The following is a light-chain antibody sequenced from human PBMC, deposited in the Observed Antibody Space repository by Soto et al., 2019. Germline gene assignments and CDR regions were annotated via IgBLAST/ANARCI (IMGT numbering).Light chain of an antibody. Sequence: EIVMTQSPATLSVSPGERATLSCRASQSVSSNLAWYQQKPGQAPRLLIYGASTRATGIPARFSGSGSGTELTLTISSLQSEDFAVYYCQQYNNWTTFGQGTKVDIK. J-gene: IGKJ1*01. CDR2: GAS. CDR3: QQYNNWTT. V-gene: IGKV3-15*01. CDR1: QSVSSN.